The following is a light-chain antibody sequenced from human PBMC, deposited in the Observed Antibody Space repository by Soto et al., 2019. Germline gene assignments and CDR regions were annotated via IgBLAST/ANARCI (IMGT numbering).Light chain of an antibody. V-gene: IGKV1-39*01. Sequence: DIQMTQSPSSLSASVGDRVTITCRASQSIDSYLNWYQQKLGKAPKLLIYAASSVQSGVPSRFSGSGSGTDFTLTISSLQPEDFATYFCQQSHSTPFTFCPGTKVDIK. CDR2: AAS. J-gene: IGKJ3*01. CDR3: QQSHSTPFT. CDR1: QSIDSY.